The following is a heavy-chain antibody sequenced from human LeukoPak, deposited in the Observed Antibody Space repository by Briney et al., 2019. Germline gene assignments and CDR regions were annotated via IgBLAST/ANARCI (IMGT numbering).Heavy chain of an antibody. CDR1: GFTFSSYG. D-gene: IGHD2-2*02. CDR3: SRNIHCDY. V-gene: IGHV3-30*03. Sequence: GGSLRLSCAASGFTFSSYGMHWVRQAPGKGLEWVAVISYDGSNKYYADSVKGRFTISRDNSKNTLYLQMNSLRAEDTAIYYCSRNIHCDYWGQGTQVTVSS. J-gene: IGHJ4*02. CDR2: ISYDGSNK.